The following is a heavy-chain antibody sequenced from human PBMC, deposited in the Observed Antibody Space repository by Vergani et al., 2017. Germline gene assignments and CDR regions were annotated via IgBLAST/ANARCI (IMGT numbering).Heavy chain of an antibody. D-gene: IGHD1-26*01. CDR1: GGSFSGYY. CDR2: INHSGST. CDR3: ARSYTLYYYYCMDV. Sequence: QVQLQQWGAGLLKPSETLSLTCAVYGGSFSGYYWSWIRQPPGKGLEWIGEINHSGSTNYNPSLKSRVTISVETSKTQFSLKLSSVAAADTAVYYCARSYTLYYYYCMDVWGKGTTVTVSS. V-gene: IGHV4-34*01. J-gene: IGHJ6*03.